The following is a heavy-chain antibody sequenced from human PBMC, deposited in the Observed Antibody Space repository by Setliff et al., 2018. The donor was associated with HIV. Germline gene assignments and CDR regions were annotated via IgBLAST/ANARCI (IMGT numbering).Heavy chain of an antibody. D-gene: IGHD5-18*01. Sequence: ASVKVSCKASGYTFSTYDFNWVRQAAGQGLEWMGWMSPKNNGSGFAQKFQDRLTMTWNTSTNTAYMELRSLTSDDTAVYYCARGRYNSRIDVWGQGTTVTVSS. V-gene: IGHV1-8*01. CDR1: GYTFSTYD. CDR2: MSPKNNGS. CDR3: ARGRYNSRIDV. J-gene: IGHJ6*02.